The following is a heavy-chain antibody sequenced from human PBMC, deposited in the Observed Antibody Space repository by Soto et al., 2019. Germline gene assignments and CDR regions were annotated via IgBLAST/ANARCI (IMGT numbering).Heavy chain of an antibody. Sequence: EVQLVESGGGLVQPGGSLRLSCAASGFTFSIYWMHWVRQATGQGPVWVSRIDNAGSSARYADSVKSRFTISRDNAKNTVYLQMNSLRAEDTAVYYCTRVGGSVSGMDVWGQGTTVTVSS. CDR1: GFTFSIYW. D-gene: IGHD1-26*01. J-gene: IGHJ6*02. CDR3: TRVGGSVSGMDV. V-gene: IGHV3-74*01. CDR2: IDNAGSSA.